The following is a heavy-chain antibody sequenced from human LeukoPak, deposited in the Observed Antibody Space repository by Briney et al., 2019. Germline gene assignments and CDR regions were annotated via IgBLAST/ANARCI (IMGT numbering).Heavy chain of an antibody. Sequence: PSVTLSLTCTVSGGSICSYLWSWIRQPPGKEPECIGYIYNSGSTKYNPSLKSRVTISVDTSKNQFSLKLSSVATADTAVYYCATSIAAAGTLDYWGQGTLVTVSS. CDR3: ATSIAAAGTLDY. CDR1: GGSICSYL. J-gene: IGHJ4*02. V-gene: IGHV4-59*01. CDR2: IYNSGST. D-gene: IGHD6-13*01.